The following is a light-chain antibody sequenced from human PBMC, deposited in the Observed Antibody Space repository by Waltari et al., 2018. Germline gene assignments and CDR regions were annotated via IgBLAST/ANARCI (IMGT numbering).Light chain of an antibody. CDR2: WAS. CDR3: QQYYSTPLT. Sequence: DIVMTQSLDSLAVSLGERATINCKSSQSVLYSSNNKKYLAWYQQKPGQPPKPRIYWASTRESGVPDRFSGSGSGTDFTLTISSLQAEDVAVYYCQQYYSTPLTFGGGTKVEIK. V-gene: IGKV4-1*01. CDR1: QSVLYSSNNKKY. J-gene: IGKJ4*01.